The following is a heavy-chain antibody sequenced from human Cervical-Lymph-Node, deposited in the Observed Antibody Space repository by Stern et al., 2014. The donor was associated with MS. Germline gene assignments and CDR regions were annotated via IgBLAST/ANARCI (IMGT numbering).Heavy chain of an antibody. CDR3: ARGRGSASPYNWFDP. J-gene: IGHJ5*02. D-gene: IGHD1-26*01. V-gene: IGHV1-8*01. CDR2: LNPNSGNT. CDR1: GYPFTRYD. Sequence: QVQLVQSGAEVKTPGASVKVSCKASGYPFTRYDIHWVRQAPGQGLEWMGWLNPNSGNTGYAQKFQGRVTMTRNTSISTAYMELSSLRSEDTAVYYCARGRGSASPYNWFDPWGQGTLVTVSS.